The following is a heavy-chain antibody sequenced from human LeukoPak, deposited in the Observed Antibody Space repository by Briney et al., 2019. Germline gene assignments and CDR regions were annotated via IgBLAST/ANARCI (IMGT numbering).Heavy chain of an antibody. CDR1: GFTFSSYW. Sequence: PGGSLRLSCAASGFTFSSYWMSWVRQAPGKGLEWVANIKQDGSEKYYVDSVKGRFTISRDNSKNTLYLQMNSLRAEDTAVYYCAKVMYYDILTGYYQPIDYWGQGTLVTVSS. CDR2: IKQDGSEK. D-gene: IGHD3-9*01. J-gene: IGHJ4*02. CDR3: AKVMYYDILTGYYQPIDY. V-gene: IGHV3-7*03.